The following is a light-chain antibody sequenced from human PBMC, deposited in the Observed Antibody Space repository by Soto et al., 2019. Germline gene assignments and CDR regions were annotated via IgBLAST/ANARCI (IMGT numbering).Light chain of an antibody. Sequence: QSALTQPRSVSGSPGQSVTISCTGTSSDVGGYNYVSWYQQHPGKAPKLMIYNVNRRPSGVPDRFSGSKSGNTASLTISGLHAEDEADYYCCSYAVTDVVFGGGTKLTVL. CDR1: SSDVGGYNY. J-gene: IGLJ2*01. CDR3: CSYAVTDVV. V-gene: IGLV2-11*01. CDR2: NVN.